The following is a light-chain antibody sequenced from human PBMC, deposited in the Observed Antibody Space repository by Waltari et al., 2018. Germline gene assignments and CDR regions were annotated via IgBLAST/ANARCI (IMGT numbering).Light chain of an antibody. Sequence: DIQITQAPPSLSTSVVSRVTITCPASQIIDSYVNWYQHKPGQAPRLLLCAASTLQTGVPSRCSGGGAGKDFPLTISMLQPEDFGTYYCQQSYSTPITFGQGTRLEIK. V-gene: IGKV1-39*01. CDR1: QIIDSY. J-gene: IGKJ5*01. CDR2: AAS. CDR3: QQSYSTPIT.